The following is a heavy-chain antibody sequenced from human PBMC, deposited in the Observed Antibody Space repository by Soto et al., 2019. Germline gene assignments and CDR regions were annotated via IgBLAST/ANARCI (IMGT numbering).Heavy chain of an antibody. V-gene: IGHV3-30*18. J-gene: IGHJ6*02. Sequence: QVQLVESGGGVVQPGRSPRLSCTTSGFTFSSYGIHWVRQAPGKGLEWVAFISYDGDNKFYVDSVKGRFTISRDNFKKTVFLQMSSLRDDDTAVYYCAKGTMARGLMRYYYGMDVWGQGTTVTVSS. CDR2: ISYDGDNK. CDR1: GFTFSSYG. D-gene: IGHD3-10*01. CDR3: AKGTMARGLMRYYYGMDV.